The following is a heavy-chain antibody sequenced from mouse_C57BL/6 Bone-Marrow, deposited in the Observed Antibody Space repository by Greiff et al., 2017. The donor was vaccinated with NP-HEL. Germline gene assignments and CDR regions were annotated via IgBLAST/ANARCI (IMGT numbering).Heavy chain of an antibody. D-gene: IGHD3-3*01. V-gene: IGHV1-81*01. CDR2: IYPRSGNT. Sequence: QVQLKESGAELARPGASVKLSCKASGYTFTSYGISWVKQRTGQGLEWIGEIYPRSGNTYYNEKFKGKATLTADKSSSTAYMELRSLTSEDSAVYFCARGTGLGDYWGQGTTLTVSS. CDR3: ARGTGLGDY. J-gene: IGHJ2*01. CDR1: GYTFTSYG.